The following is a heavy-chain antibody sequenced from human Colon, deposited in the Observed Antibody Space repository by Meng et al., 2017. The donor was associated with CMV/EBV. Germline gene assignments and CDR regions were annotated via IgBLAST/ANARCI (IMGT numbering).Heavy chain of an antibody. CDR3: VRESTSSSYDY. CDR2: ISYGSTYV. D-gene: IGHD6-13*01. J-gene: IGHJ4*02. V-gene: IGHV3-21*06. Sequence: GGSLRLSCSVSGFTFNKYDMNWVRQAPGKGLEWVSSISYGSTYVEYADSVLGRFTITRDNAETSLYLQMDSLRVEDTAVYYCVRESTSSSYDYWGQGTLVTVSS. CDR1: GFTFNKYD.